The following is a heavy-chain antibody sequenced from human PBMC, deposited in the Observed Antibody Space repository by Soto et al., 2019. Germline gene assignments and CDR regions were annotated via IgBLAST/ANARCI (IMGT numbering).Heavy chain of an antibody. Sequence: QVQLVESGGDVVQPGRSLRLSCAGSGFSFSRFAIHWVRQAPGKGLEWVAFITYDGSNQYYADSVKGRFTVSRDNSRSTVYLQMNNLRSEDTAIYYCARLFGGYSGSHADEFDIWGQGTMVPVSS. J-gene: IGHJ3*02. CDR1: GFSFSRFA. D-gene: IGHD1-26*01. CDR2: ITYDGSNQ. CDR3: ARLFGGYSGSHADEFDI. V-gene: IGHV3-30-3*01.